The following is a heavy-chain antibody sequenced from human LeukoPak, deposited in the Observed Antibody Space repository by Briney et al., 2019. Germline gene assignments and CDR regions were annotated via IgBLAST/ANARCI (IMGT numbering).Heavy chain of an antibody. Sequence: PGRSLRLSCAASGFTFSSYGMHWVRQAPGKGLEWVAGTSYNGNIKYYADYVKGRFSISRDNSKNTLYLQMDSLRAEDTAVYYCAKGDNYYDSSGYYHVRALFDYWGQGTLVTVSS. D-gene: IGHD3-22*01. V-gene: IGHV3-30*18. J-gene: IGHJ4*02. CDR1: GFTFSSYG. CDR3: AKGDNYYDSSGYYHVRALFDY. CDR2: TSYNGNIK.